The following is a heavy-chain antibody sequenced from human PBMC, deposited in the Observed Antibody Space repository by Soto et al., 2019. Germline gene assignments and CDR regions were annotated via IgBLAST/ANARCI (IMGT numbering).Heavy chain of an antibody. CDR3: ARAGGYDYWSLFYP. CDR1: GFSFSDYR. CDR2: IKQDGSEE. D-gene: IGHD3-3*01. Sequence: QLEESGGGLVQPGGSLRLSCVASGFSFSDYRMSWVRQAPGKGPEWVANIKQDGSEENYKDSVKGRFSISRDNTKNSLFLQMNSLRADDTAVYHCARAGGYDYWSLFYPWGQGTLVTVSS. J-gene: IGHJ5*02. V-gene: IGHV3-7*01.